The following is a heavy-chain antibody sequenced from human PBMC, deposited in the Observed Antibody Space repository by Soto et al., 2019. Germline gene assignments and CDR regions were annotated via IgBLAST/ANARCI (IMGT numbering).Heavy chain of an antibody. Sequence: QVQLVESGGGVVQPGRSLRLSCAASGFTFSSYAMHWVRQAPGKGLEWVAVISYDGSDKYYADSVKGRFTISRDNSKNTLYLQMNSLRAEDRAVYYCARPGDGDYASFDYWGQGTLVTVSS. D-gene: IGHD4-17*01. CDR3: ARPGDGDYASFDY. J-gene: IGHJ4*02. CDR2: ISYDGSDK. CDR1: GFTFSSYA. V-gene: IGHV3-30-3*01.